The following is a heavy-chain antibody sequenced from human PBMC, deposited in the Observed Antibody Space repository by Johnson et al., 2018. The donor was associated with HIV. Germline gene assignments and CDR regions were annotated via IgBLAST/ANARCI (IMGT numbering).Heavy chain of an antibody. CDR2: IKSKTDGGTT. CDR3: ARSGWYLSYAFDI. CDR1: GFTFTNAW. D-gene: IGHD6-19*01. Sequence: VQLVESGGGLVKPGGSLRLSCAASGFTFTNAWMTWVRQAPGKGLEWVGRIKSKTDGGTTDYAAPVNGRFTISRDDSKNTLYLQMNSLRAEDTAVYYCARSGWYLSYAFDIWGQGTMVTVSS. V-gene: IGHV3-15*01. J-gene: IGHJ3*02.